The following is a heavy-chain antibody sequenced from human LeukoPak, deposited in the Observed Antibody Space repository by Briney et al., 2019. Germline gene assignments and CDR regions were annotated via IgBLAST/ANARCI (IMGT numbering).Heavy chain of an antibody. CDR2: FDPEDGET. CDR1: GYTPTELS. Sequence: LWAPVKVSCKVSGYTPTELSMHWVRQAPGKGLEWWGGFDPEDGETIYAQKFQGRVTMTEDTSTDTAYMELSSLRSEDTAVYYCATYLVPAAIRWFGWFDPWGQGTLVTVSS. CDR3: ATYLVPAAIRWFGWFDP. J-gene: IGHJ5*02. V-gene: IGHV1-24*01. D-gene: IGHD2-2*02.